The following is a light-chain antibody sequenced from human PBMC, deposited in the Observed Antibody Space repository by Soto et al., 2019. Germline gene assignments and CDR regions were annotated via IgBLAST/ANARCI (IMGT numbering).Light chain of an antibody. V-gene: IGLV3-21*01. CDR3: QVWESSSVHVV. Sequence: SYELTQPPSVSVAPGKTARITCGGNNIGSKSVHWYQQKPGQAPVLVIYYDSDRPSGIPERFSGSNSGNTATLTISRVEAGDEADYYCQVWESSSVHVVFGGGIKLTVL. CDR1: NIGSKS. CDR2: YDS. J-gene: IGLJ2*01.